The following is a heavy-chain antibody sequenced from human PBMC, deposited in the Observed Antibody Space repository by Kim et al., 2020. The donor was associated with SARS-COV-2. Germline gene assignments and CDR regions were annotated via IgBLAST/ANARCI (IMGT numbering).Heavy chain of an antibody. CDR3: GPPRPSPRPIDH. Sequence: SETLSLTCAVYGGSFSGYYWSWIRQPPGKGLEWIGEINHSGSTNYNPSLKSRVTISVDTSKNQFSLKLSSVTAADTAVYYCGPPRPSPRPIDHWGQGTL. CDR1: GGSFSGYY. V-gene: IGHV4-34*01. J-gene: IGHJ5*02. CDR2: INHSGST. D-gene: IGHD1-1*01.